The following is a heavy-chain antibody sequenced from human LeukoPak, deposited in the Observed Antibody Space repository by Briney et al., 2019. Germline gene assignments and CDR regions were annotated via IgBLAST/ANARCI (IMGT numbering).Heavy chain of an antibody. Sequence: GGSLRLSCATSGFTFNLAWMSWVRQAPGKGLEWVGRIKSKTDGGTTDYAAPVKGRFTISRDDSKNTLYLQMNGLKTEDTAVYYCTTDQRITIFGVVILDYWGQGTLVTVSS. CDR3: TTDQRITIFGVVILDY. J-gene: IGHJ4*02. D-gene: IGHD3-3*01. V-gene: IGHV3-15*01. CDR2: IKSKTDGGTT. CDR1: GFTFNLAW.